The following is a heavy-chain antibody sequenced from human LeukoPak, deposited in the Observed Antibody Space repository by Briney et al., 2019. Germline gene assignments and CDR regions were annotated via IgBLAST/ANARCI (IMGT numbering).Heavy chain of an antibody. D-gene: IGHD3-3*01. V-gene: IGHV3-20*01. J-gene: IGHJ6*03. Sequence: GGSLRLSCAASGFTFSSYGMHWVRQAPGEGLEWVSGINWNGGSTGYADSVKGRFTISRDNAKNSLYLQMNSLRAEDTALYHCARLGRFLEWLPGPNYYYYYMDVWGKGTTVTVSS. CDR3: ARLGRFLEWLPGPNYYYYYMDV. CDR2: INWNGGST. CDR1: GFTFSSYG.